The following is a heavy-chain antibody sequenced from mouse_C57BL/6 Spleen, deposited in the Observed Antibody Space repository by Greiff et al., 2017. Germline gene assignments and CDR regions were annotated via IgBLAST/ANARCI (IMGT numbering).Heavy chain of an antibody. J-gene: IGHJ1*03. V-gene: IGHV3-6*01. D-gene: IGHD1-1*01. CDR2: ISYDGSN. CDR1: GYSITSGYY. Sequence: ESGPGLVKPSQSLSLTCSVTGYSITSGYYWNWIRQFPGNKLEWMGYISYDGSNNYNPSLKNRISITRDTSKNQFFLKLNSVTTEDTATYYCARASSHWYFDVWGTGTTVTVSA. CDR3: ARASSHWYFDV.